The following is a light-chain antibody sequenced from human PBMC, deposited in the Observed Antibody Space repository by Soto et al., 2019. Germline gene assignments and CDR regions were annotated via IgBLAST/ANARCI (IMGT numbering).Light chain of an antibody. Sequence: DIQMTQSPSSLSASVGDRVTITCRASQRISRYLNWYQQKPGKAPKLLIYAASSLQSGVPSRFSGSGSGSETDFTLTISGLQPDDFAAYYCQQSYTTPYTFGQGTELEIK. CDR2: AAS. CDR3: QQSYTTPYT. J-gene: IGKJ2*01. CDR1: QRISRY. V-gene: IGKV1-39*01.